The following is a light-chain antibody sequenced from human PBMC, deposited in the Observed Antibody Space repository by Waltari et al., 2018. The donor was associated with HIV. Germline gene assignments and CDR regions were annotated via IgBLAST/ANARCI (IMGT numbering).Light chain of an antibody. J-gene: IGLJ2*01. V-gene: IGLV1-51*01. CDR3: VTWDSSLSAVV. CDR1: TSTIGHNF. Sequence: QSVLTQPPSVSAAPGQKGTISCSGTTSTIGHNFVSWYQLLPGTAPKRRIYHNPKRPSGIPDRFSGSKAGTSAALGITVLQTGDEADYYCVTWDSSLSAVVFGGGTKLTVL. CDR2: HNP.